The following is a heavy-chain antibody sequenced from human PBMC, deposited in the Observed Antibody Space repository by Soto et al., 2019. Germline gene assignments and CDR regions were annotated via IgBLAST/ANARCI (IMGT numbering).Heavy chain of an antibody. D-gene: IGHD3-22*01. CDR2: IKYSGTT. CDR1: GGSISSSRCH. Sequence: SDTLSLTCTVSGGSISSSRCHWGWIRHPPGKGLEWIASIKYSGTTFYNPSLKSRVTLSVDTSKNQFALKLSSVTAAETAVYYCARQGGDYYDSATYDPKYFDYWGHGILVTVSS. CDR3: ARQGGDYYDSATYDPKYFDY. V-gene: IGHV4-39*01. J-gene: IGHJ4*01.